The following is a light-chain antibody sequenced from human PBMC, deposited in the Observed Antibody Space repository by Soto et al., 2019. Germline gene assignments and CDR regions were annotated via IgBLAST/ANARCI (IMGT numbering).Light chain of an antibody. CDR1: SGSIASNY. J-gene: IGLJ2*01. CDR3: QSYDSSNQGVV. CDR2: EDN. Sequence: NFMLTQPNSLSESPGKTVTISCTRSSGSIASNYVQWYQQRPGSAPTTVIYEDNQRPSGVPDRFSGSIDSSSNSASLTISGLKAEDEADYYCQSYDSSNQGVVFGGGTELTVL. V-gene: IGLV6-57*04.